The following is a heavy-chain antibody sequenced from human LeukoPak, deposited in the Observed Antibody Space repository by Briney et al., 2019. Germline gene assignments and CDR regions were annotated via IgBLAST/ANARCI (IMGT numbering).Heavy chain of an antibody. V-gene: IGHV4-4*02. CDR2: IYHSGST. J-gene: IGHJ6*02. CDR1: GGSISSSNW. D-gene: IGHD6-13*01. CDR3: ARDRLTKYSSSPTASSGMDV. Sequence: PSGTLSLTCAVSGGSISSSNWWSWVRQPPGKGLEWIGEIYHSGSTNYNPSLKSRVTISVDKSKNQFSLKLSSVTAADTAVYYCARDRLTKYSSSPTASSGMDVWGQGTTVTVSS.